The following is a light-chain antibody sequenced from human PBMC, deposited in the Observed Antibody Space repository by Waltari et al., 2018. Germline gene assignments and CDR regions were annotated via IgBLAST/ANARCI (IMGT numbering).Light chain of an antibody. CDR3: QQYDASSVT. CDR1: QSISGSW. V-gene: IGKV3-20*01. Sequence: EIVLTQSPGTLSLSPGERATLSCRASQSISGSWLAWYQQKPGQAPRLLMYGASSRATAIPDRFSGSGSGTDFTLTISRLEPEDFAVYYCQQYDASSVTFGRGTKVEIK. CDR2: GAS. J-gene: IGKJ4*01.